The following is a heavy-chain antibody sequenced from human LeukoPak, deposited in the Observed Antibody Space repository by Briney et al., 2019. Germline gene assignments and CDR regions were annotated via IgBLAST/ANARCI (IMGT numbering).Heavy chain of an antibody. V-gene: IGHV4-34*01. J-gene: IGHJ3*02. CDR2: INHSGRT. CDR3: ARGALGAFDI. Sequence: SETLSLTCAAYGESFSGYYWSWMRQPPGKGLEWIGEINHSGRTNYNPSLKSRVTISLDTSKNQVSLKLSSVTAADTAVYYCARGALGAFDIWGQGTMVTVSS. CDR1: GESFSGYY.